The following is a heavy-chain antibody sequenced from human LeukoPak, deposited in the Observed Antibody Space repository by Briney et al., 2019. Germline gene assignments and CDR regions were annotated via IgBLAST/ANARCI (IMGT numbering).Heavy chain of an antibody. CDR2: INHSGST. Sequence: SETLSLTCAVYGGSFSGYYWSWIRQPPGKGLEWIGEINHSGSTNYNPSLESRVTISVDASKNLFALKLSSVTAADTAVYYCARDRYCSGGSCYLGWFDPWGQGTLVTVSS. V-gene: IGHV4-34*01. CDR1: GGSFSGYY. CDR3: ARDRYCSGGSCYLGWFDP. J-gene: IGHJ5*02. D-gene: IGHD2-15*01.